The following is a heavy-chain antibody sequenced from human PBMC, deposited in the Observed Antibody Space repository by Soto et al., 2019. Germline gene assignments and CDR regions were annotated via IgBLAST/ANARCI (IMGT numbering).Heavy chain of an antibody. J-gene: IGHJ4*02. V-gene: IGHV4-34*01. CDR1: GGSFSGYY. Sequence: SETLSLTCAVYGGSFSGYYWSWIRQPPGKGLEWIGEINHSGSTNYNPSLKSRVTISVDTSKNQFSLKLSSVTAADTAVYYCARTLGGSGMGNMYDYWGQGTLVTVSS. CDR2: INHSGST. D-gene: IGHD3-10*01. CDR3: ARTLGGSGMGNMYDY.